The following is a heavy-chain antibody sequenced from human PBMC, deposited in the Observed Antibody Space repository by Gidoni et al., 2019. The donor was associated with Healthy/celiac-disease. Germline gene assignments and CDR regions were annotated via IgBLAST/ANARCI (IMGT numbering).Heavy chain of an antibody. J-gene: IGHJ4*02. V-gene: IGHV3-33*01. CDR2: IWYDGSNK. CDR1: GFTFSSYG. D-gene: IGHD5-18*01. Sequence: QVQLVESGGGVVQPGRALGLSCAAYGFTFSSYGMHWVRQAPGKGLEWVAVIWYDGSNKYYADSVKGRFTISRDNSKNTLYLQMNSLRAEDTAVYYCARGSDGLIDYWGQGTLVTVSS. CDR3: ARGSDGLIDY.